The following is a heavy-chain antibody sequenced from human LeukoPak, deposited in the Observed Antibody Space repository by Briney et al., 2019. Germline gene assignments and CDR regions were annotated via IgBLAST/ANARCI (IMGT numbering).Heavy chain of an antibody. CDR2: INTDGSST. J-gene: IGHJ4*02. CDR3: ARGHFSSGYVFDY. V-gene: IGHV3-74*01. CDR1: GFTFSSYW. D-gene: IGHD3-22*01. Sequence: PGGSLRLSCAASGFTFSSYWMHWVRQAPGKGLVWVSHINTDGSSTTYADSVKGRFTISRDNAKNTLYLQMNSLRAEDTAVYYYARGHFSSGYVFDYWGQGTLVTVSS.